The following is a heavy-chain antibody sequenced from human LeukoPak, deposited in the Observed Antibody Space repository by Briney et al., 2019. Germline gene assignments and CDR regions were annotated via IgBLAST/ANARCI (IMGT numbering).Heavy chain of an antibody. CDR3: TTHSVTVTGTHF. V-gene: IGHV3-15*07. D-gene: IGHD6-19*01. CDR1: GFTFTNAW. J-gene: IGHJ4*01. CDR2: IKSRTNGGTS. Sequence: GGSLRLSCVASGFTFTNAWMTWVRQSPGMRLEWVGRIKSRTNGGTSDYAAPVKGRFAISRDDSKNTLYLQMNSLKPEDTAMYYCTTHSVTVTGTHFWGQGALVTVSS.